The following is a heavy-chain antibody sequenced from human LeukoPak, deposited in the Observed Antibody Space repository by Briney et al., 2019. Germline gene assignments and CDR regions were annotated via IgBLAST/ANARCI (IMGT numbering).Heavy chain of an antibody. Sequence: GGSLRLSCAASGFTFSIYAMSWVRQAPGKGLEGVSAIRGSGGSTYYADSVKGRFAISRDNSKNTLYLQMNSLRAEDTAVYYCAKDTRVASLFDYWGQGTLVTVSS. CDR1: GFTFSIYA. J-gene: IGHJ4*02. D-gene: IGHD2-15*01. CDR2: IRGSGGST. CDR3: AKDTRVASLFDY. V-gene: IGHV3-23*01.